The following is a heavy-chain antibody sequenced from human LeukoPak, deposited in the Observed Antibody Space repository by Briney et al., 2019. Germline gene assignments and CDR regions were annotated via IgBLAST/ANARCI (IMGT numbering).Heavy chain of an antibody. CDR1: GFTFSSYA. J-gene: IGHJ4*02. Sequence: PGGSLRLSCAASGFTFSSYAMHWVRQAPGKGLEWVAFIRYDGSNKYYADSVKGRFTISRDNSKNTLYLRMNSLRAEDTAVYYCAFESMTTVTFDYWGEGTLVTVSS. D-gene: IGHD4-11*01. CDR2: IRYDGSNK. CDR3: AFESMTTVTFDY. V-gene: IGHV3-30*02.